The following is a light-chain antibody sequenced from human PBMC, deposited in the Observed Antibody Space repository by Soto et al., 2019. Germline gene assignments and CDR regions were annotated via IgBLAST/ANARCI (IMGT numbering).Light chain of an antibody. CDR2: DVS. Sequence: AIQVTQSPSSLSASVGDRVTITCLASQDIRGALAWYQQKPGKPPKLLIYDVSTLENGVPSRFSGDSSGTQFTPTISGRQPEDFGTYYCQQFNSYPITFGHGTRLEIK. J-gene: IGKJ5*01. V-gene: IGKV1-13*02. CDR3: QQFNSYPIT. CDR1: QDIRGA.